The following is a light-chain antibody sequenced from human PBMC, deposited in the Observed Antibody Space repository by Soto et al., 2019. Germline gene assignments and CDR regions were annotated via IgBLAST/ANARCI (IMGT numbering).Light chain of an antibody. V-gene: IGKV3-20*01. Sequence: EIVLTQSPGTLSLSPGERATLSCRASRSVSSSYLAWYQQKPGQAPRLLIFGASSRATGIPDRFSGSGSGTDFTLTVSSLEPEDFAVYYCQHYGTSAITFGQGTRLEIK. CDR3: QHYGTSAIT. J-gene: IGKJ5*01. CDR1: RSVSSSY. CDR2: GAS.